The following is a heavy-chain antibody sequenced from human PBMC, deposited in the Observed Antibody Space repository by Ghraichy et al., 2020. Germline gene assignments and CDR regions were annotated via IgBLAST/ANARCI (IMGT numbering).Heavy chain of an antibody. J-gene: IGHJ4*02. V-gene: IGHV4-39*01. CDR1: GGSISSSSYY. CDR2: IYYSGST. D-gene: IGHD6-19*01. Sequence: GSLSLTCTVSGGSISSSSYYWGWIRQPPGKGLEWIGSIYYSGSTYYNPSLKSRVTISVDTSKNQFSLKLSSVTAADTAVYYCARHGGYSSGWYYFDYWGQGTLVTVSS. CDR3: ARHGGYSSGWYYFDY.